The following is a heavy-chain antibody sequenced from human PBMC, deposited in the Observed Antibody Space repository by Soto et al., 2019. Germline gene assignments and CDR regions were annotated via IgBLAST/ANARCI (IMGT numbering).Heavy chain of an antibody. CDR1: GFTFSSYG. J-gene: IGHJ4*02. CDR2: IWYDGSNK. CDR3: ARDNLPASVTTEFDY. Sequence: GGSLRLSCAASGFTFSSYGMHWVRQAPGKGLEWVAVIWYDGSNKYYADSVKGRFTISRDNSKNTLYLQMNSLRAEDTAVYYCARDNLPASVTTEFDYWGQGTLVTVSS. D-gene: IGHD4-17*01. V-gene: IGHV3-33*01.